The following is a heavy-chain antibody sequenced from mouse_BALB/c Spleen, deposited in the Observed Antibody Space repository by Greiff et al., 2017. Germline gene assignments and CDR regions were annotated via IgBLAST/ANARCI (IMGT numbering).Heavy chain of an antibody. J-gene: IGHJ4*01. CDR1: GFTFSSFG. V-gene: IGHV5-17*02. CDR3: ARGGIYDSYAMDY. Sequence: EVQLQQSGGGLVQPGGSRKLSCAASGFTFSSFGMHWVRQAPEKGLEWVAYISSGSSTIYYADTVKGRFTISRDNPKNTLFLQMTSLRSEDTAMYYCARGGIYDSYAMDYWGQGTSVTVSS. D-gene: IGHD2-4*01. CDR2: ISSGSSTI.